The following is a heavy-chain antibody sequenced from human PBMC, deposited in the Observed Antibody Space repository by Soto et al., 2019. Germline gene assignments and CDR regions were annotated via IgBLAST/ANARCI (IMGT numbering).Heavy chain of an antibody. J-gene: IGHJ6*02. V-gene: IGHV3-33*01. Sequence: QVQLVESGGGVVQPGRSLRLSCAASGFTFSAYGMHWVRQAPGKGLEWVAVIWYDGSNKYYVDSVKGRFTISRDDFKNTLYLQMNSLRAEDTAVYYCARETGAPLYGMDGWGQGTTVTVSS. D-gene: IGHD7-27*01. CDR2: IWYDGSNK. CDR1: GFTFSAYG. CDR3: ARETGAPLYGMDG.